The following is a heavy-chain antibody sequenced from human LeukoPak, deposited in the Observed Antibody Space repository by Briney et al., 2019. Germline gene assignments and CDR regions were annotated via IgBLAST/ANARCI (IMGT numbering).Heavy chain of an antibody. CDR1: GFTFSSYS. V-gene: IGHV3-21*01. CDR3: AKANQRGTYFASGSIRSAVDY. D-gene: IGHD3-10*01. J-gene: IGHJ4*02. CDR2: ISSSSSYI. Sequence: GGSLRLSCAASGFTFSSYSMNWVRQAPGKGLEWVSSISSSSSYIYYADSVKGRFTISRDNAKNSLYLQMNSLRAEDTAVYCCAKANQRGTYFASGSIRSAVDYWGQGTLVTVSS.